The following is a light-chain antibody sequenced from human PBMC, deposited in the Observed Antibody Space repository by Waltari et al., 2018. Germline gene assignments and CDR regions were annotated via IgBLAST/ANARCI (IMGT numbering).Light chain of an antibody. J-gene: IGKJ4*01. Sequence: DIVMTQSPLSLPVTPGEPVSISCRSSQSLLHSNGYNYLDWYLQKPGQSPQLLIYLGSNRASGVPDRFSGSGSGTDCTLKISRVEAEDVGVYYCMQALQTPTFGGGTKVEIK. CDR2: LGS. V-gene: IGKV2-28*01. CDR3: MQALQTPT. CDR1: QSLLHSNGYNY.